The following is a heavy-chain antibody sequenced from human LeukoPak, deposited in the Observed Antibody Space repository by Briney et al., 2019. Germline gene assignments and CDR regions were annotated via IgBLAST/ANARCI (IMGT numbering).Heavy chain of an antibody. J-gene: IGHJ4*02. D-gene: IGHD3-16*02. CDR3: ASYDYVWGSYLGYFDY. V-gene: IGHV4-38-2*02. CDR1: GYSISSGYY. Sequence: PSETLSLTCTVSGYSISSGYYWGWIRQPPGKGLEWIGSIYHSGRTFYNPSLKSRVTISVDTSKNQFSLKLTSVTAADTAVYYCASYDYVWGSYLGYFDYWGQGTLVTVSS. CDR2: IYHSGRT.